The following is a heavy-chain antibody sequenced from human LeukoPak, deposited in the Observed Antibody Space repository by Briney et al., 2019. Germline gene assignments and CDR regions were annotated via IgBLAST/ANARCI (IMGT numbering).Heavy chain of an antibody. CDR1: GGSISSSDYY. J-gene: IGHJ6*03. CDR3: ARDKPRYCSSTSCYLDYYYYYMDV. D-gene: IGHD2-2*01. Sequence: SETLSLTCTVSGGSISSSDYYWGWIRQPPGKGLEWIGSIYYSGSTNYNPSLKSRVTISVDTSKNQFSLKMTSVTAADTAVYYCARDKPRYCSSTSCYLDYYYYYMDVWGKGTTVTISS. V-gene: IGHV4-39*07. CDR2: IYYSGST.